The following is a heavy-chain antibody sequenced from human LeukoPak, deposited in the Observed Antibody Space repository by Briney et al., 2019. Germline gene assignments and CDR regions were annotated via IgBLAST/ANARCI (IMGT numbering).Heavy chain of an antibody. Sequence: GGSLRLSCAASGFTFSSYGMHWVRQAPGKGLEWVTFIRYDGNNKYYADSVKGRFTISRDNSKNTLYLQMNSLRAEDTAVYYCARSLTYYYDSSADYWGQGTLVTVSS. CDR1: GFTFSSYG. CDR2: IRYDGNNK. D-gene: IGHD3-22*01. V-gene: IGHV3-30*02. CDR3: ARSLTYYYDSSADY. J-gene: IGHJ4*02.